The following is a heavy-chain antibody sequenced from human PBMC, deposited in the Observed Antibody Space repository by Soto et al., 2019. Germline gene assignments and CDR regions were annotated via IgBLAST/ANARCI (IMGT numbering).Heavy chain of an antibody. CDR3: ARGHSTMVRGVIIIIWFDP. CDR2: IYYSGST. Sequence: SATLSLTCTVSGGSISSGGYYWSWIRQHPGKGLEWIGYIYYSGSTYYNPSLKSRVTISVDTSKNQFSLKLSSVTAADTAVYYCARGHSTMVRGVIIIIWFDPWGQGTLVTVSS. J-gene: IGHJ5*02. CDR1: GGSISSGGYY. V-gene: IGHV4-31*03. D-gene: IGHD3-10*01.